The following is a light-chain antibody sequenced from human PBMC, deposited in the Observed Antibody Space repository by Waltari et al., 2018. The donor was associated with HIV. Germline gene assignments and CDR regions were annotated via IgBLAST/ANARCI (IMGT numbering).Light chain of an antibody. Sequence: QSVLTQPPSVPAAPGQKVSISCSGSSPNIGNHYVSWYQQFPGTAPKLLSYANNKRPSGIPDRFSGSKSGTSATLGVTGLQTGDEADYYCGTWDSSLRAVVFGGGTKLTVL. CDR3: GTWDSSLRAVV. CDR2: ANN. J-gene: IGLJ2*01. CDR1: SPNIGNHY. V-gene: IGLV1-51*01.